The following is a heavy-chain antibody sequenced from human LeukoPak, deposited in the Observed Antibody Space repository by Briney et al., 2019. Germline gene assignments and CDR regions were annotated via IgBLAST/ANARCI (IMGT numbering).Heavy chain of an antibody. CDR2: ISAYNGNT. D-gene: IGHD3-22*01. CDR1: DYTFTSYG. Sequence: GASVKVSCTASDYTFTSYGITWVRQAPGQGLEWMGWISAYNGNTNYAQKLQGRVTMTTDTSTTTAYMELRSLRFDDTAVYYCARAPLYYDNTGYYNWFDPWDQGTLVTVSS. CDR3: ARAPLYYDNTGYYNWFDP. V-gene: IGHV1-18*04. J-gene: IGHJ5*02.